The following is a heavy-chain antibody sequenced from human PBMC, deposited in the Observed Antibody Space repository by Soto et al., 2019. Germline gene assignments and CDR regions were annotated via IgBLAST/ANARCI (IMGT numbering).Heavy chain of an antibody. J-gene: IGHJ6*02. D-gene: IGHD3-3*01. CDR3: ARVLWTRLFPSHPMVV. CDR1: GYTFTSYG. V-gene: IGHV1-18*01. Sequence: GASVKVSCKASGYTFTSYGISWVRQAPGQGLEWMGWISAYNGNTNYAQKLQGRVTITTDTSTSTAYMELRSLRSGDTAVYYCARVLWTRLFPSHPMVVWGQATTVSGSS. CDR2: ISAYNGNT.